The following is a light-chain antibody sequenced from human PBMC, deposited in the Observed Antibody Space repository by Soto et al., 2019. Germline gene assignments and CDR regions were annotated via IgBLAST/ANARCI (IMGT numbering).Light chain of an antibody. CDR1: SGHSSYA. CDR3: QTWGTGIQV. J-gene: IGLJ2*01. Sequence: QSVLTQSPAASASLGASVKLTCTLSSGHSSYAIAWHQQHPEKGPRYLMKLNSDGSHSKGDGIPDRFSGSSSGAERYLTISSLQSEDEADYYRQTWGTGIQVFGGGTKLTVL. CDR2: LNSDGSH. V-gene: IGLV4-69*01.